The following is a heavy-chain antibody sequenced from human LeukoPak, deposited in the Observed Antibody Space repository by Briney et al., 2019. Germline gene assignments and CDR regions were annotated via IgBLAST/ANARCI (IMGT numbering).Heavy chain of an antibody. CDR1: GYTFTSYD. J-gene: IGHJ6*02. V-gene: IGHV1-69*04. CDR2: IIPILGIA. D-gene: IGHD5-24*01. CDR3: ARVRDGYKNYYYYYGMDV. Sequence: EASVKVSCKASGYTFTSYDINWVRQAPGQGLEWMGRIIPILGIANYAQKFQGRVTITADKSTSTAYMELSSLRSEDTAVYYCARVRDGYKNYYYYYGMDVWGQGTTVTVSS.